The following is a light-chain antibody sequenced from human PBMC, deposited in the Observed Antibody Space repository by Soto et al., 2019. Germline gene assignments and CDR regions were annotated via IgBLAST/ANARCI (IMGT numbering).Light chain of an antibody. CDR3: SSYTSSSTLVV. V-gene: IGLV2-14*01. Sequence: QSALTQPASVSGSPGQSSTISCTGTSSDDGCYNYVSWYQQHPGKAPKLMIYDVSNRPSGVSNRFSGSKSGNTASLTISGLQAEDEADYYCSSYTSSSTLVVFGGGTKLTVL. CDR2: DVS. J-gene: IGLJ2*01. CDR1: SSDDGCYNY.